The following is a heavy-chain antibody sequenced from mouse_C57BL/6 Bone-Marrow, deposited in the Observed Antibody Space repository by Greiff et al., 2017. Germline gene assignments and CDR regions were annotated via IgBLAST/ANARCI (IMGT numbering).Heavy chain of an antibody. CDR2: IDPETGGT. CDR1: GYTFTDYE. CDR3: TRNYGSSYGNYYAMDY. J-gene: IGHJ4*01. D-gene: IGHD1-1*01. Sequence: VQLQQSGAELVRPGASVTLSCKASGYTFTDYEMHWVKQTPVHGLEWIGAIDPETGGTAYNQKFKGKAILTADKSSSTAYMELRSLTSEYSAVYYCTRNYGSSYGNYYAMDYWGQGTSVTVSS. V-gene: IGHV1-15*01.